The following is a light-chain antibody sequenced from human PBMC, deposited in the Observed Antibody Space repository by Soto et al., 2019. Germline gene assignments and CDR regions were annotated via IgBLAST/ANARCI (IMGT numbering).Light chain of an antibody. CDR2: GAS. J-gene: IGKJ3*01. Sequence: EIVMTQSPATLSVSPGERVTLSCRASQSVSSSLAWYQQKPGQAPRLLIYGASTRATGIPARFSGSGSGTEFTLTISSLQSEDFAVYYCQQYNNWPPFTLGPGTKGDIK. CDR3: QQYNNWPPFT. V-gene: IGKV3-15*01. CDR1: QSVSSS.